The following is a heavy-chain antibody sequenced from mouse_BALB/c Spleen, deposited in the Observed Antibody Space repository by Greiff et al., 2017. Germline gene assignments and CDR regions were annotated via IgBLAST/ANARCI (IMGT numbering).Heavy chain of an antibody. J-gene: IGHJ2*01. CDR2: IDPETGGT. CDR1: GYTFTDYE. Sequence: VQLQESGAELVRPGASVTLSCKASGYTFTDYEMHWVKQTPVHGLEWIGAIDPETGGTAYNQKFKGKATLTADKSSSTAYMELRSLTSEDSAVYYCTRSTMITKDYFDYWGQGTTLTVSS. V-gene: IGHV1-15*01. CDR3: TRSTMITKDYFDY. D-gene: IGHD2-4*01.